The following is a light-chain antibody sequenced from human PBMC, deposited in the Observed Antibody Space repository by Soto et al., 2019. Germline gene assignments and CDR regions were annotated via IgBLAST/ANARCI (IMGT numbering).Light chain of an antibody. J-gene: IGKJ5*01. Sequence: PGERATVSWRARQNLDSYLAWYQQKPGQAPRLVIHDVSSRATGIPARFSGSGSGTDFTLTISSLEPEDFALYYCQQRRDWPIPSGQGTRPE. CDR1: QNLDSY. CDR3: QQRRDWPIP. CDR2: DVS. V-gene: IGKV3-11*01.